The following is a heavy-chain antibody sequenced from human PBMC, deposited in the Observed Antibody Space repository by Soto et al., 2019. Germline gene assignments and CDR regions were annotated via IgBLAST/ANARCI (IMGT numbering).Heavy chain of an antibody. V-gene: IGHV3-23*01. CDR2: ISGSGGST. Sequence: EVQLLESGGGLVQPGGSLRLSCAASGFTFSSYAMSWVRQAPGKGLDWVSAISGSGGSTYYADSVKGRFTISRDNSKKTLYLQINSLRAEATAVYYCAKDHPLGCSGGSCYLRDSSCYSTYYYYYGIDVWAQGTTVTVSS. CDR3: AKDHPLGCSGGSCYLRDSSCYSTYYYYYGIDV. CDR1: GFTFSSYA. D-gene: IGHD2-15*01. J-gene: IGHJ6*02.